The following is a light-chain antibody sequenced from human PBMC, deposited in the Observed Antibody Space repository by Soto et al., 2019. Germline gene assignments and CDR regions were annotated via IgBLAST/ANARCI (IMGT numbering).Light chain of an antibody. CDR2: EVS. CDR3: SSYTSRSTLV. Sequence: QSALTQPASVSGSPGQSITFSCTGTSSDVGGYNYVSWYQQHPGKAPKVMIYEVSNRPSGVSYRFSGSKSGNTASLTISGLQAEDEADYYCSSYTSRSTLVFGTGTKLTVL. J-gene: IGLJ1*01. V-gene: IGLV2-14*01. CDR1: SSDVGGYNY.